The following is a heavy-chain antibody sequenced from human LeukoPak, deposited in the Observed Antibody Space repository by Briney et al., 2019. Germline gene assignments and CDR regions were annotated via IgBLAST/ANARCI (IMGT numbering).Heavy chain of an antibody. CDR2: IYHSGST. J-gene: IGHJ5*02. V-gene: IGHV4-38-2*02. CDR1: GYSISSGYY. D-gene: IGHD3-10*01. CDR3: ARDRFLGFYGSGSYGPTWFDP. Sequence: SETLSLTCTVSGYSISSGYYWGWIRQPPGKGLEWIGSIYHSGSTYYNPSLKSRLTISVDTSKNQFSLKLSSVTAADTAVYYCARDRFLGFYGSGSYGPTWFDPWGQGTLVTVSS.